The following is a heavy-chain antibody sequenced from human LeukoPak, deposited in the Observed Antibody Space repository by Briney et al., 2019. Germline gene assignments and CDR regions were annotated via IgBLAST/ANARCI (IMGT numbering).Heavy chain of an antibody. CDR2: VYHSGST. V-gene: IGHV4-39*07. D-gene: IGHD4-17*01. CDR1: GGSISSSSHY. J-gene: IGHJ4*02. CDR3: ARRDSGWYLDY. Sequence: SETLSLTCTVSGGSISSSSHYWGWIRQPPGKGLEWIGEVYHSGSTHYNPSLKSRVTISVDKSKNQFSLKLSSVTAADTAVYYCARRDSGWYLDYWGQGTLVTVSS.